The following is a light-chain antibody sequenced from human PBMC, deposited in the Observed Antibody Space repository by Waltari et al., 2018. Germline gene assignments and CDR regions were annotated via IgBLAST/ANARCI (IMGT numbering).Light chain of an antibody. CDR2: SNN. Sequence: QPLLTQSPSASGTPGQRVTISSSGSHSNIGRNAVHWYQQLPGTAPKLLIYSNNQRPAGVPDRFSASKSGTSASLAISGLQSEDEADYYCATWDGSLNCRVFGGGTKLTVL. J-gene: IGLJ3*02. CDR1: HSNIGRNA. V-gene: IGLV1-44*01. CDR3: ATWDGSLNCRV.